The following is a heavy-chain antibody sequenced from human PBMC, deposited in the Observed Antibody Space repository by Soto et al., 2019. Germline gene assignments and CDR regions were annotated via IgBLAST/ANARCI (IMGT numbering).Heavy chain of an antibody. Sequence: PGGSLRLSCAASGFTFSSHTMHWVRQAPGKGLEWVAVISFDGSNEYYADSVKGRFTISRDNSKNTLFLQMNSLRAEDTAVYYCARDAARSSDYFDCWGQGTLVTVSS. CDR1: GFTFSSHT. V-gene: IGHV3-30-3*01. J-gene: IGHJ4*02. CDR2: ISFDGSNE. D-gene: IGHD3-10*01. CDR3: ARDAARSSDYFDC.